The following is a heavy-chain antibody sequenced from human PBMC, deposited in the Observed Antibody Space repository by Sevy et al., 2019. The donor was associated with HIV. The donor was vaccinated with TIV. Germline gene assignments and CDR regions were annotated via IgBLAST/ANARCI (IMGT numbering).Heavy chain of an antibody. CDR1: GGTFSSYA. D-gene: IGHD6-25*01. J-gene: IGHJ5*02. V-gene: IGHV1-69*13. CDR2: IIPIFGTA. Sequence: ASVKVSCKASGGTFSSYAISWVRQAPGQGLEWMGGIIPIFGTANYAQKFQGRVTITADESTSTAYMELSSLRSEDTAVYYCAINNGAAAAGDSDGWFDPWGQGTLVTVSS. CDR3: AINNGAAAAGDSDGWFDP.